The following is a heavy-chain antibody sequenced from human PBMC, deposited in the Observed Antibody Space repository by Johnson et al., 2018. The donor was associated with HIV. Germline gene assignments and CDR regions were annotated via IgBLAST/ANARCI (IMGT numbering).Heavy chain of an antibody. D-gene: IGHD3-10*01. CDR2: IRYDGSRK. CDR3: ATEGYGSGTYGAFDI. Sequence: QVQLVESGGGVVQPGGSLRLSCAASGFTFSTYAMHWVRQAPGKGLEWVAFIRYDGSRKHYADSVKGRFTISRDNSKNTMYLQMNSLRAEDTAVYYCATEGYGSGTYGAFDIWGQGTMVTVSS. J-gene: IGHJ3*02. CDR1: GFTFSTYA. V-gene: IGHV3-30*02.